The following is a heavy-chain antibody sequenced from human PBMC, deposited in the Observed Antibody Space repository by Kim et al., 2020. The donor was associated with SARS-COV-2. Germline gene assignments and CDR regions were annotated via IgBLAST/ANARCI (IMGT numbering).Heavy chain of an antibody. CDR2: DGPNK. Sequence: DGPNKDYADSVTGRFPISRDNSKNTLYLQMDSLRADDAAMYYCARDQDYWGQGTLVTVSS. CDR3: ARDQDY. V-gene: IGHV3-33*01. J-gene: IGHJ4*02.